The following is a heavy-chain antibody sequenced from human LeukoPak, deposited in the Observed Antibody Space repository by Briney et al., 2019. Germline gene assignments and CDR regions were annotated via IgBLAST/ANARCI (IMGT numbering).Heavy chain of an antibody. CDR1: GFNFTSYE. CDR3: ARGSYNSA. D-gene: IGHD6-19*01. V-gene: IGHV3-48*03. J-gene: IGHJ4*02. CDR2: ISSRGTTI. Sequence: QPGGSLRLSCAASGFNFTSYEMNWVRPAPGKGVEWGSCISSRGTTISYADSVKGRFTISRDNAKNSLYLQINSLRAEHTAVYYCARGSYNSAWGQGTLVTVSS.